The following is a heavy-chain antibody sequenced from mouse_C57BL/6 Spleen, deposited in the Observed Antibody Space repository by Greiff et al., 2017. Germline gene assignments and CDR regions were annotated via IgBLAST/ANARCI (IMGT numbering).Heavy chain of an antibody. CDR1: GFTFSNYW. CDR3: TEDYGSSSRY. Sequence: EVKVEESGGGLVQPGGSMKLSCVASGFTFSNYWMNWVRQSPEKGLEWVAQIRLKSDNYATNYEESVKGRFTISRDDSKSSVYLQMNNLRAEDTGIYYCTEDYGSSSRYWGQGATLTVSS. J-gene: IGHJ2*01. CDR2: IRLKSDNYAT. D-gene: IGHD1-1*01. V-gene: IGHV6-3*01.